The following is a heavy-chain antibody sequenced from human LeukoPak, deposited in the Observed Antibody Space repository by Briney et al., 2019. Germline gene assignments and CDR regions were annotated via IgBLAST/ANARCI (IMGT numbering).Heavy chain of an antibody. Sequence: GGSLRLSCAASGFTFSSYAMRWVRQAPGQGLEWVSAISGSGGSTYYADSVKGRFTMSRDNSTNTLYLQMSSLRAEDTAVYYCAKFDSDFWSGYPPHCQHWGQGNLVTVSS. V-gene: IGHV3-23*01. CDR1: GFTFSSYA. CDR3: AKFDSDFWSGYPPHCQH. J-gene: IGHJ1*01. CDR2: ISGSGGST. D-gene: IGHD3-3*01.